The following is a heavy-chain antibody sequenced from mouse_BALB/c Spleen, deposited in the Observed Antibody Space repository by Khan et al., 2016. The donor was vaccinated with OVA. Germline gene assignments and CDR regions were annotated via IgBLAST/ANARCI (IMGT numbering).Heavy chain of an antibody. CDR3: TRGGYYCKSLVAY. J-gene: IGHJ3*01. CDR1: GYTFTSYW. CDR2: IYPGSGST. V-gene: IGHV1S22*01. D-gene: IGHD3-1*01. Sequence: LQQPGSELVRPGASVKLSCKASGYTFTSYWMHWVKQRHGQGLEWIGNIYPGSGSTNYDEMFKSKGTLTVDTSSRTAYMHLSSLTSAESAVYYCTRGGYYCKSLVAYWGQGTLVTVSA.